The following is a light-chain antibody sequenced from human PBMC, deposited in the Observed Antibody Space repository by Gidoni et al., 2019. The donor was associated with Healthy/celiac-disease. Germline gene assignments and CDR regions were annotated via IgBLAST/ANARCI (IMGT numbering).Light chain of an antibody. J-gene: IGKJ4*01. CDR2: AAS. CDR3: QQSYSTPLT. Sequence: DIQMTQSPSSLSASVGDRVTITSRASHSISSYLNWYQQKPGKAPKLLLDAASSLQSGVPSRCSGSGSGTDFTLTISSLQPEDFATYYWQQSYSTPLTFXGXTKVEIK. CDR1: HSISSY. V-gene: IGKV1-39*01.